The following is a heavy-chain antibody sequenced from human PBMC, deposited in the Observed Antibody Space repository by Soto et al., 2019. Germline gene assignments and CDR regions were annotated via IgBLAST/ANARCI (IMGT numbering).Heavy chain of an antibody. Sequence: QPGGSLRLSCAASGFTFSSYAMSWVRQAPGKGLEWVSAISGSGGSTYYADSVKGRFTISRDNSKNTLYLQMNSLRAEDTAVYYCAKDGSRNYYYYYGMDVWGQGTTVTVSS. J-gene: IGHJ6*02. CDR1: GFTFSSYA. CDR3: AKDGSRNYYYYYGMDV. CDR2: ISGSGGST. V-gene: IGHV3-23*01. D-gene: IGHD6-13*01.